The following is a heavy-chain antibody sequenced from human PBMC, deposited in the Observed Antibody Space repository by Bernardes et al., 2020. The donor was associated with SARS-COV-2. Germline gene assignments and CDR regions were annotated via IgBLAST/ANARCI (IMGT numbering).Heavy chain of an antibody. V-gene: IGHV3-30-3*01. Sequence: GSLRLSCAASGFTFREYALHWVRQAPGKGLEWMAVISYDGTNQYYADSVKGRFTISRDNSKNSLYLQMNSLRAEDTAVYYCARESIVWSNAFDYWGQGTLVTVSS. CDR3: ARESIVWSNAFDY. D-gene: IGHD3-22*01. J-gene: IGHJ4*02. CDR2: ISYDGTNQ. CDR1: GFTFREYA.